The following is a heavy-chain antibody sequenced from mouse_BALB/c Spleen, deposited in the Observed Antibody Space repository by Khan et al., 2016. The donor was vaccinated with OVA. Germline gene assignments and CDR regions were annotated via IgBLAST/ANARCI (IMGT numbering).Heavy chain of an antibody. CDR3: ARGNYYGYYFDY. CDR1: GYSITSGYA. Sequence: EVQLQKSGPGLVKPSQSLSLTCTVTGYSITSGYAWNWIRQFPGNKLEWMGYISYSGGPSYNPSLKSRISITRDPSKNQFFLQLNSVTTEDTATYYCARGNYYGYYFDYWGQGTTLTVSS. D-gene: IGHD1-1*01. V-gene: IGHV3-2*02. J-gene: IGHJ2*01. CDR2: ISYSGGP.